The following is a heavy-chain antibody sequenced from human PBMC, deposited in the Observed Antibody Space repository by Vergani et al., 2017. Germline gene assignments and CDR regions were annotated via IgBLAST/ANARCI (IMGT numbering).Heavy chain of an antibody. CDR3: AKGMYYYDSSGYYSSFDY. CDR1: GFTFDDYA. Sequence: EVQLVESGGGLVQPGRSLRLSCAASGFTFDDYAMHWVRQAPGKGLEWVSGISWNSGSKGYADYVKGRFTISRDNAKNSLYLQMNSLRAEDTALYYCAKGMYYYDSSGYYSSFDYWGQGTLVTVSS. D-gene: IGHD3-22*01. V-gene: IGHV3-9*01. J-gene: IGHJ4*02. CDR2: ISWNSGSK.